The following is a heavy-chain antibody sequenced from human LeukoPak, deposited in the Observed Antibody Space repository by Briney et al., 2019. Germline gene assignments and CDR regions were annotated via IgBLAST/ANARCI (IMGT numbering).Heavy chain of an antibody. J-gene: IGHJ5*02. CDR2: IKQDGGEK. CDR3: ARVLEWGWFGP. D-gene: IGHD3-16*01. Sequence: RGSLRLSCAASGFTFSVYWMSWVRQAPGKGLEWVANIKQDGGEKYYVDSVKGRFTISRDNAKKSLYLHMSSLRAEDSAVYYCARVLEWGWFGPWGQGTLVTVSS. CDR1: GFTFSVYW. V-gene: IGHV3-7*01.